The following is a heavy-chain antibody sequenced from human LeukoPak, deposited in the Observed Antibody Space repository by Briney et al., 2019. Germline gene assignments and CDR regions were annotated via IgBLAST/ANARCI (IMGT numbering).Heavy chain of an antibody. Sequence: GQSLRLSCAASGFTFSDYDMSWIRQAPGKGREWVSYISSSGSTIYYADSVKGRFTISRDNAKNSLYLQMNSLRAEDTAVYYCARRLVVARGIDYWGQGTLVTVSS. CDR1: GFTFSDYD. J-gene: IGHJ4*02. V-gene: IGHV3-11*01. D-gene: IGHD2-8*02. CDR3: ARRLVVARGIDY. CDR2: ISSSGSTI.